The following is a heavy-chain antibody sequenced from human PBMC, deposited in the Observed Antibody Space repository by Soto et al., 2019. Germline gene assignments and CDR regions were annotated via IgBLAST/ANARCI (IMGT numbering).Heavy chain of an antibody. CDR2: IYWDDDK. D-gene: IGHD5-18*01. V-gene: IGHV2-5*02. J-gene: IGHJ5*02. CDR3: AHRRLDTAMFTGPSSWFDP. CDR1: GFSLSTSGVG. Sequence: QITLKESGPTLVKPTQTLTLTCTFSGFSLSTSGVGVGWIRQPPGTALEWLALIYWDDDKRYSPSLKSRLTITTDTSKNQVVLTMTHMDPVDTATYYCAHRRLDTAMFTGPSSWFDPWVQGTLVTVSS.